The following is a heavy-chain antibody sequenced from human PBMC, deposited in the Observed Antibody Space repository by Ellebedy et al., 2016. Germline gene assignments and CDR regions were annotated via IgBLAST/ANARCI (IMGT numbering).Heavy chain of an antibody. J-gene: IGHJ4*02. D-gene: IGHD2-15*01. V-gene: IGHV3-23*01. CDR3: AMCSGGSCYSGDYFDY. CDR1: GFTFNSYA. CDR2: ISGSGGST. Sequence: GESLKISCAASGFTFNSYAMSWVRQAPGKGLEWVSAISGSGGSTYYADSVKGRFTISRDNSKNTLYLQMNRLRADDTAVYYCAMCSGGSCYSGDYFDYWGQGTLVTVSS.